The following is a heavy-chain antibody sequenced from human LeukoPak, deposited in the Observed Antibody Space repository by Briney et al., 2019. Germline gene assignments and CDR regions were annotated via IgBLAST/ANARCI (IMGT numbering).Heavy chain of an antibody. V-gene: IGHV3-74*01. D-gene: IGHD1-26*01. CDR1: GFTFIRHW. J-gene: IGHJ4*02. CDR2: ISTDGSTT. CDR3: ARDIVGATD. Sequence: GGSLRLSCAGSGFTFIRHWMHWVRQAPGKGLVWVSRISTDGSTTLYSDSVKGRFTISRDNPKNSLYLQMNSLRAEDTAVYYCARDIVGATDWGQGTLVTVSS.